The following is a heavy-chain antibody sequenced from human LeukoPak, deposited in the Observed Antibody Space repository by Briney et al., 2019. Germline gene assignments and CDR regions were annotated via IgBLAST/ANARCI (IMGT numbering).Heavy chain of an antibody. D-gene: IGHD4-17*01. CDR2: IIPIFGTA. V-gene: IGHV1-69*05. J-gene: IGHJ6*02. CDR1: GGTFSSYA. CDR3: ARDIGAIGDYVDYYYGMDV. Sequence: SVKVSCKASGGTFSSYAISWVRQAPGQGLEWMGGIIPIFGTANYAQKFQGRVTITTDESTSTAYMELSSLRSEDTAVYYCARDIGAIGDYVDYYYGMDVWGQGTTVTVSS.